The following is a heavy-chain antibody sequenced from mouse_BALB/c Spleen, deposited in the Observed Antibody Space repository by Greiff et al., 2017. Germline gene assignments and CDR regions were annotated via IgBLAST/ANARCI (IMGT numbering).Heavy chain of an antibody. CDR3: ARRVNSYWYFDV. V-gene: IGHV3-2*02. CDR2: ISYSGST. CDR1: GYSITSDYA. Sequence: EVQRVESGPGLVKPSQSLSLTCTVTGYSITSDYAWNWIRQFPGNKLEWMGYISYSGSTSYNPSLKSRISITRDTSKNQFFLQLNSVTTEDTATYYCARRVNSYWYFDVWGAGTTVTVSS. D-gene: IGHD1-3*01. J-gene: IGHJ1*01.